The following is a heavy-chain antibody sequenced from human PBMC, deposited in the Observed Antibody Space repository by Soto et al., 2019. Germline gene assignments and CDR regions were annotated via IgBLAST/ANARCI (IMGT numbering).Heavy chain of an antibody. CDR1: GGSISSGGYY. J-gene: IGHJ6*02. V-gene: IGHV4-31*03. CDR2: IYYSGST. D-gene: IGHD6-19*01. CDR3: ARDRHSSGWGEYYYYGMDV. Sequence: QVQLQESGPGLVKPSQTLSLTCTVSGGSISSGGYYWSWIRQHPGKGLEWIGYIYYSGSTYYNPSLKSRVTISVDTSKNQFSLKLSSVTAADTAVYYCARDRHSSGWGEYYYYGMDVWGQGTTVTVSS.